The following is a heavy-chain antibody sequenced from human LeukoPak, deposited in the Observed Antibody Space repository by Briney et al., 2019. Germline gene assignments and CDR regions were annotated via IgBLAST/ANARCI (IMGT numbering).Heavy chain of an antibody. CDR3: ATGGGYDFFDY. J-gene: IGHJ4*02. V-gene: IGHV1-46*01. CDR1: GYTFTSYY. D-gene: IGHD5-12*01. Sequence: ASVKVSCKASGYTFTSYYMHWVRQAPGQGLEWMGIINPSGGSTSYAQKFQGRVTMTEDTSTDTAYMELSSLRSEDTAVYYCATGGGYDFFDYWGQGTLVTVSS. CDR2: INPSGGST.